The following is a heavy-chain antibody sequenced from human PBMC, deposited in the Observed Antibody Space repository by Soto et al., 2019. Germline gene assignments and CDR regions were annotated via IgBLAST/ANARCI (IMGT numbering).Heavy chain of an antibody. V-gene: IGHV1-46*01. J-gene: IGHJ4*02. CDR1: GNIFTNYY. Sequence: QVQLVQSGAEVKKPGASVKVSCKASGNIFTNYYIHWVRQAPGQGLEWMAIINPLPTSGSTNYAQKFQGRVTVTRDTSTSTVYMELSSLRSEDTAIYYCARDLAAAAYWGQGTLVTVSS. CDR3: ARDLAAAAY. D-gene: IGHD6-13*01. CDR2: INPLPTSGST.